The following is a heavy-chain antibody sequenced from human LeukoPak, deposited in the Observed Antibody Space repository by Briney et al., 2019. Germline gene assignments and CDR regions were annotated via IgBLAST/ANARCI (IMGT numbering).Heavy chain of an antibody. Sequence: SETLSLTCTVSGDSISNYYWSWVRQPPGKGLEWIWRIYASGSSNYNPSPKSRIIMSVDTTKKQFSLMLSSVIAADTAVFYCARCLNTYYYDNSGYSPEHYYMDVWGKGTTVIVSS. J-gene: IGHJ6*03. CDR3: ARCLNTYYYDNSGYSPEHYYMDV. CDR2: IYASGSS. CDR1: GDSISNYY. V-gene: IGHV4-4*07. D-gene: IGHD3-22*01.